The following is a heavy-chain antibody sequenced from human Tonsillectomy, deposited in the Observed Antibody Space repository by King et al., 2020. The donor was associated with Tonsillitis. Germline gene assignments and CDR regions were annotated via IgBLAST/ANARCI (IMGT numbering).Heavy chain of an antibody. CDR2: SNNDGSST. J-gene: IGHJ4*02. CDR1: GFTLRSYW. CDR3: ARDGDGDYPIDY. V-gene: IGHV3-74*01. Sequence: VQLVESGGGLVQPGGSLRLSCEASGFTLRSYWMHWVRQAPVKGLVWVSRSNNDGSSTSYADSVKGRFTISRDNAKNTLYLQMNSLRDEDTAVYYCARDGDGDYPIDYWGQGILVTVSA. D-gene: IGHD4-17*01.